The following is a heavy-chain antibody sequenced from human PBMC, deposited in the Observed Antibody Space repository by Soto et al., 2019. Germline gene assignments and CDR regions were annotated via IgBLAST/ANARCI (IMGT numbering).Heavy chain of an antibody. Sequence: GASVKVSCKASGYTFTSYAMHWVRQAPGQRLEWMGWINAGNGNTKYLQKFQGKVTITRNTSASTAYIELSSLRSEDTAVHYCARVAESHYYGSEGLDYWGQGTLVTVSS. CDR3: ARVAESHYYGSEGLDY. V-gene: IGHV1-3*01. D-gene: IGHD3-10*01. CDR2: INAGNGNT. J-gene: IGHJ4*02. CDR1: GYTFTSYA.